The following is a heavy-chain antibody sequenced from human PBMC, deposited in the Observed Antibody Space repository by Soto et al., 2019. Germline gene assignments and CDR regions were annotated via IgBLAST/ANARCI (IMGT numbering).Heavy chain of an antibody. CDR3: AKVGELAVGGFDY. D-gene: IGHD2-15*01. J-gene: IGHJ4*02. CDR1: XFTFSSYA. V-gene: IGHV3-23*01. CDR2: ISDTGGST. Sequence: GGXXXXGGSLRXXXAAXXFTFSSYAMXWXXQAPGXXXEWVSRISDTGGSTYYADSVKGRFTISRDSSKNTLYXXXNSLRADDTAIDYCAKVGELAVGGFDYWGQGTLVTVSS.